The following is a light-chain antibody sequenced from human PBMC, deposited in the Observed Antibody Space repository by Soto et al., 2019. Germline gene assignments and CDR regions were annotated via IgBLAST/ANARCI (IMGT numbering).Light chain of an antibody. CDR1: SSDVGSYNL. J-gene: IGLJ3*02. V-gene: IGLV2-14*02. CDR3: SSYTTSGTGV. Sequence: QSVLTQPASVSGSPGQSITISCTGTSSDVGSYNLVSWYRHHPGKAPKLMIYEVSNRPSGVSNRFSGSKSGNTASLTISGLQAEDEADYYCSSYTTSGTGVFGGGTQLTVL. CDR2: EVS.